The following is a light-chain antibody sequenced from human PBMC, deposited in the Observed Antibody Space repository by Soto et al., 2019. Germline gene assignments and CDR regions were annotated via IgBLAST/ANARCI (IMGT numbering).Light chain of an antibody. CDR1: QTVSSS. CDR3: QQYYSYWT. V-gene: IGKV3-15*01. Sequence: ELVMAHSPATLSVSPGERATLSCRAGQTVSSSLAWYLQKPGQTPRLLIYGASTRATGIPARFSGRGSGTEFTLTISSLQPEDFATYYCQQYYSYWTFGQGTKVDIK. J-gene: IGKJ1*01. CDR2: GAS.